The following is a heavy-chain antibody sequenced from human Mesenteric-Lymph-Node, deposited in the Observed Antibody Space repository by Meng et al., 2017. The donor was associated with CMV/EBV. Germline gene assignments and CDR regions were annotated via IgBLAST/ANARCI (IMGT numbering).Heavy chain of an antibody. CDR2: IYHSGIT. CDR1: GGSIRSSSHY. J-gene: IGHJ5*02. Sequence: GSLRLSCTVSGGSIRSSSHYWGWIRQPPGKGLEWIGEIYHSGITNYNPSLKSRVTISLDTSKSQFSLKLSSVTAADTAVYYCARKWDFWSGSPVPFDPWGQGTLVTVSS. V-gene: IGHV4-39*07. CDR3: ARKWDFWSGSPVPFDP. D-gene: IGHD3-3*01.